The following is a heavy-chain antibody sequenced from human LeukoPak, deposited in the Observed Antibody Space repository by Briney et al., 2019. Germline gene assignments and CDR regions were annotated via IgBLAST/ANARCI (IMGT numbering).Heavy chain of an antibody. D-gene: IGHD2-21*02. CDR2: IGGSGSST. V-gene: IGHV3-23*01. J-gene: IGHJ4*02. CDR1: GFTFNTYA. Sequence: GGSLRLSCAASGFTFNTYAMSWVRQAPGKGLEWVSGIGGSGSSTYYAESVKGRFTISRDNSKNTLYLQMNSLRAEDTATYYCAKAFDDYFFDYWGQGALVTVSS. CDR3: AKAFDDYFFDY.